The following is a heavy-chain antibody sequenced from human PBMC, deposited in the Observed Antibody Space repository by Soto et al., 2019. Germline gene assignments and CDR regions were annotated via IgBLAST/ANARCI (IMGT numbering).Heavy chain of an antibody. J-gene: IGHJ4*02. CDR2: IIPIFGTA. V-gene: IGHV1-69*06. CDR3: ARGGIHFYDSSGHAFDY. CDR1: GDTFDIYG. Sequence: QVQLVQSGAEVKKPGSSVKVSCKASGDTFDIYGFNWARQAPGKGLEWMGTIIPIFGTADYAAKFEGRVSITADKSTSTAYMELRSLTAEDTAMYYWARGGIHFYDSSGHAFDYWGQGTLITVSS. D-gene: IGHD3-22*01.